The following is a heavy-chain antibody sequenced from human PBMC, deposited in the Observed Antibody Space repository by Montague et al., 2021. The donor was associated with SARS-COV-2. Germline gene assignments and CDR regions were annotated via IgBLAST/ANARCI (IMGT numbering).Heavy chain of an antibody. Sequence: SETLSLTCTVSGGSISSYYWSWIRQPPGKGLEWIGYIYYSGSTNYNPSLKSRVTISVDTSKNQFSLKLSSVTAADTAVYYCARGGGYGSFDPAYWGQGALVTVSS. CDR1: GGSISSYY. CDR3: ARGGGYGSFDPAY. CDR2: IYYSGST. D-gene: IGHD2-15*01. J-gene: IGHJ4*02. V-gene: IGHV4-59*01.